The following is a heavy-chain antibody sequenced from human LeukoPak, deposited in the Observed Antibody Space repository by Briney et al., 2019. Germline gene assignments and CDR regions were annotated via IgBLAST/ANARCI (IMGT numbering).Heavy chain of an antibody. Sequence: GGSLRLSCVASGFTFSSYSMNWVRQAPGKGLEWVSSISSSSSYIYYADSVKGRFTISRDNAKNSLYLQMNSLRAEDTAVYYCARDLIAADFDYWGQGTLVTVSS. CDR2: ISSSSSYI. CDR3: ARDLIAADFDY. CDR1: GFTFSSYS. V-gene: IGHV3-21*01. D-gene: IGHD6-13*01. J-gene: IGHJ4*02.